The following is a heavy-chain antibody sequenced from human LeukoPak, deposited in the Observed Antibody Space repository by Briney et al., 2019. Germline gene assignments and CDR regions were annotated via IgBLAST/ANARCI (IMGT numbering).Heavy chain of an antibody. V-gene: IGHV1-69*13. CDR2: IIPIFGTA. Sequence: SVTVSFKASGGTFSSYAISWVRQAPGQGLEWMGGIIPIFGTANYAQKFQGRVTITADESTSTAYMELSSLRSEDTAVYYCARDKRRDSSWYLDYWGQGTLVTVSS. D-gene: IGHD6-13*01. J-gene: IGHJ4*02. CDR1: GGTFSSYA. CDR3: ARDKRRDSSWYLDY.